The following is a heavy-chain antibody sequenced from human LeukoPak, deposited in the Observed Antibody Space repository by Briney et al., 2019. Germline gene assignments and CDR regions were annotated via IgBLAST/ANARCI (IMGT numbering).Heavy chain of an antibody. V-gene: IGHV3-74*01. CDR2: INTDGSST. J-gene: IGHJ3*02. CDR1: GFTFSSYW. Sequence: PGRSLRLSCAASGFTFSSYWMHWVRQAPGKGLVWVSRINTDGSSTSYADSVKGRFTISRDNAKNTLYLQMNSLRAEDTAVYYCAREARKGYAFDIWGQGTMVTVSS. CDR3: AREARKGYAFDI.